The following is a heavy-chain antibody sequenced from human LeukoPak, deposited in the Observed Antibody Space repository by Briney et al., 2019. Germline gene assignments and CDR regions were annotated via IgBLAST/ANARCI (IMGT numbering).Heavy chain of an antibody. V-gene: IGHV1-2*02. Sequence: ASVKLSCKASGYTFTGYYMHWVRQAPGQGLEWLGGINPNSGGSNYAQKYQGRVTLTRDTSISTAYMELSRLRSDDTAVYYCARGGTYSSSWYTNWFDPWGQGTLVTVS. CDR1: GYTFTGYY. D-gene: IGHD6-13*01. CDR3: ARGGTYSSSWYTNWFDP. CDR2: INPNSGGS. J-gene: IGHJ5*02.